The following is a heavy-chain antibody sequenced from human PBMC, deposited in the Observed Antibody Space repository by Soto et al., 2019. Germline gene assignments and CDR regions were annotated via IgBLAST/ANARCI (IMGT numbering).Heavy chain of an antibody. Sequence: QVQLVQSGAEVKKPGSSVKVSCKASGGTFSSYTISWVRQAPGQGLEWMGRIIPILGIANYAQKFQGRVTITADKSTSTAYMELSSLRSEDTAVYYCARDLSPWSYLPCYWGQGTLVTVSS. CDR3: ARDLSPWSYLPCY. D-gene: IGHD3-10*01. V-gene: IGHV1-69*08. CDR1: GGTFSSYT. J-gene: IGHJ4*02. CDR2: IIPILGIA.